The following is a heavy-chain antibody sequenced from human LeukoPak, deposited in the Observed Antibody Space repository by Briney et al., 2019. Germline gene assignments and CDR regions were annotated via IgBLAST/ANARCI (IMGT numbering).Heavy chain of an antibody. CDR2: ISSSGTTK. Sequence: GGSLRLSCAASRSTFNDYYMSWIRQAPGKGLEWVSCISSSGTTKYYADSVKGRFTISRDNAKKSMYLQMNSLRAEDTAVYYCARVRSRNWYDAFDIWGQGTMVTVSS. CDR1: RSTFNDYY. J-gene: IGHJ3*02. CDR3: ARVRSRNWYDAFDI. D-gene: IGHD6-13*01. V-gene: IGHV3-11*04.